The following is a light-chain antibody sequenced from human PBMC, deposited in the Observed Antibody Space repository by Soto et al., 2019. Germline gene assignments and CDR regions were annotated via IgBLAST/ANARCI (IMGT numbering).Light chain of an antibody. CDR2: EVY. Sequence: QSVLTQPASVSGSPGQSITISCTANTSDVATYEYVSWYQQYPGKAPKLMIYEVYSRPSGVPHRFSGSKSGKTASLTISGLQADDEAHYYCSAYASNSPVVFGGGTKVTVL. CDR3: SAYASNSPVV. V-gene: IGLV2-14*01. CDR1: TSDVATYEY. J-gene: IGLJ3*02.